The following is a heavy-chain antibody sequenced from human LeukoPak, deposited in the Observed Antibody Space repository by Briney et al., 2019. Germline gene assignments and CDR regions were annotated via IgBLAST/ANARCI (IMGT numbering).Heavy chain of an antibody. CDR1: GVSFRSYG. CDR3: TTKVIRGNSGDDYDD. V-gene: IGHV3-30*03. D-gene: IGHD5-12*01. CDR2: ISPDGNDQ. J-gene: IGHJ4*02. Sequence: GGSLRLSCAVAGVSFRSYGMHWDRQAPDKGLEWVALISPDGNDQKYGDSVRGRFAISRDDSKSTLYLQMNSLRAEDTAVYYCTTKVIRGNSGDDYDDWGQGTLVTVSS.